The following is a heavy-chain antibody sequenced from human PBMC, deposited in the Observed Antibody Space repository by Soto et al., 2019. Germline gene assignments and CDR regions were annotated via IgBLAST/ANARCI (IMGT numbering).Heavy chain of an antibody. J-gene: IGHJ4*02. D-gene: IGHD6-19*01. CDR3: ARDRDPGQWLTTNYFDY. V-gene: IGHV3-74*01. CDR1: GFTFSSYW. CDR2: INPDGSNK. Sequence: GGSLRLSCAASGFTFSSYWLHWVRQAPGEGLVWVSRINPDGSNKYYADSVKGRFTISRDNSKNTLYLQMNSLRAEDTAVYYCARDRDPGQWLTTNYFDYWGQGTLVTVSS.